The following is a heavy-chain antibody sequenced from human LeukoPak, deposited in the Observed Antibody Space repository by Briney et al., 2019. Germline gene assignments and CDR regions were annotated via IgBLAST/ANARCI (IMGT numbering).Heavy chain of an antibody. J-gene: IGHJ5*02. CDR3: AKDGIAAAGTGWFDP. Sequence: PGGSLRLSCAASGFTFSSYAMSWVRQAPGKGLEWVSAISGSGGSTYYADSVKGRFTISKDNSKNTLYLQMNSLRAEHTAVYYCAKDGIAAAGTGWFDPLGQGTLVTVSS. V-gene: IGHV3-23*01. CDR2: ISGSGGST. CDR1: GFTFSSYA. D-gene: IGHD6-13*01.